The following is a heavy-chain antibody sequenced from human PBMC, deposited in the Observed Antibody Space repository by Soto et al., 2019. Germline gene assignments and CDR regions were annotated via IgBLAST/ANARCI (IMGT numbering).Heavy chain of an antibody. J-gene: IGHJ4*02. CDR1: GFTFSRFE. CDR3: TRAAWSPYLSFY. V-gene: IGHV3-48*03. Sequence: LRLSCAASGFTFSRFELHWVRQAPGKGLEWISYISSSGSTAYYASSVEGRFTISRDNANNSVYLQMDSLRAEDTALYYCTRAAWSPYLSFYWGQGALVTVSS. CDR2: ISSSGSTA. D-gene: IGHD3-10*01.